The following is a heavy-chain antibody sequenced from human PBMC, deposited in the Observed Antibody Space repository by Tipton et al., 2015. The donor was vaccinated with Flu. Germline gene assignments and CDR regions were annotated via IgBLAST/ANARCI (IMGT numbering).Heavy chain of an antibody. J-gene: IGHJ4*02. CDR1: GGSISGYY. D-gene: IGHD3-10*01. CDR2: MYAGGNT. Sequence: TLSLTCTVSGGSISGYYWSWIRKPAGKGLEWMGRMYAGGNTKYNPSLKSRVTMSVDTSKNQFSLRLTSVTAADTAVYYCARGSGSGTEMTFYVWGPGTVVTVSS. V-gene: IGHV4-4*07. CDR3: ARGSGSGTEMTFYV.